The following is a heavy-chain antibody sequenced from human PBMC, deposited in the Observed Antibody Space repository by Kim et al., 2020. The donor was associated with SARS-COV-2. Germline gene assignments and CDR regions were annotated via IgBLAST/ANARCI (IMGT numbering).Heavy chain of an antibody. Sequence: GGSLRLSCAASGFTFSSYGMHWVRQAPGKGLEWVAVIWYDGSNKYYADSVKGRFTISRDNSKNTLYLQMNSLRAEDTAVYYCAKDIGDYGGNSPFGYYYYGMDVWGQGTTVTVSS. CDR3: AKDIGDYGGNSPFGYYYYGMDV. J-gene: IGHJ6*02. CDR2: IWYDGSNK. CDR1: GFTFSSYG. D-gene: IGHD4-17*01. V-gene: IGHV3-33*06.